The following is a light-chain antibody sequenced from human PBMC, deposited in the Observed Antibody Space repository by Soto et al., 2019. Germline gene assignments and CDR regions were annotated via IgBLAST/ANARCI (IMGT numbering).Light chain of an antibody. CDR1: QGISSW. CDR3: QQGSNFPWT. CDR2: TAS. J-gene: IGKJ1*01. Sequence: DIQMTQSPSSVSASVGDRVSITCRATQGISSWLAWYQQKPGKAPKLLIATASSLQSGVPSRFSGSGSGTDFTLTINSLQPEDFATYFCQQGSNFPWTLGQGTKVDIK. V-gene: IGKV1-12*01.